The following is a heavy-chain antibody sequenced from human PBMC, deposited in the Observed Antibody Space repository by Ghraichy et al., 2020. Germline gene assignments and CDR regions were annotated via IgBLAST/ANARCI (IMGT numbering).Heavy chain of an antibody. Sequence: ETLSLTCAVYGGSFSGYYWSWIRQPPGKGLEWIGEINHSGSTNYNPSLKSRVTISVDTSKNQFSLKLSSVTAADTAVYYCARGRDGFRFDPWGQGTLVTVSS. CDR2: INHSGST. CDR3: ARGRDGFRFDP. V-gene: IGHV4-34*01. D-gene: IGHD5-24*01. CDR1: GGSFSGYY. J-gene: IGHJ5*02.